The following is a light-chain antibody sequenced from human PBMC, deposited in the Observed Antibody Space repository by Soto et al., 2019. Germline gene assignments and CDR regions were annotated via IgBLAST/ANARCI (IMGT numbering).Light chain of an antibody. CDR1: QSVGTF. CDR3: QQCYNWPQWT. Sequence: EIGVTQAPTNLSFSSGERATPSCRASQSVGTFFAWYQQKPGQAPRLLIYDASNRATGIPARFSGSGSGTDFTLTISSLEPEDFAVYYCQQCYNWPQWTFGQGTKVDIK. J-gene: IGKJ1*01. V-gene: IGKV3-11*01. CDR2: DAS.